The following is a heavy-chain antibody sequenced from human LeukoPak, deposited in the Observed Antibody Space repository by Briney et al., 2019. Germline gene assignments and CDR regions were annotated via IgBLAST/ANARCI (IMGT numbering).Heavy chain of an antibody. V-gene: IGHV3-23*01. D-gene: IGHD6-19*01. J-gene: IGHJ4*02. Sequence: QHGGSLRLSCAASGFTFSTYAMSWVRQAPGKGLEWVSALSGGGGSTYYADSVKGWFTISRDNSKNTLYLQMNSLRAEDTAVYYCAKAGGAVTGRVDYWGQGTLVTVSS. CDR2: LSGGGGST. CDR1: GFTFSTYA. CDR3: AKAGGAVTGRVDY.